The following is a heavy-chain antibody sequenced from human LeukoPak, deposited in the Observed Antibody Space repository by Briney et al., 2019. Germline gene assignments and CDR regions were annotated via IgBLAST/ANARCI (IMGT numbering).Heavy chain of an antibody. CDR1: GGSISSSSYY. CDR2: IYYSGST. CDR3: ARAYYYDSSGPMDV. J-gene: IGHJ6*03. D-gene: IGHD3-22*01. V-gene: IGHV4-39*07. Sequence: SETLSLTCTVSGGSISSSSYYWGWIRQPPGKGLEWIGSIYYSGSTYYNPSLKSRVTISVDTSKNQFSLKLSSVTAADTAVFYCARAYYYDSSGPMDVRGKGTTVTVSS.